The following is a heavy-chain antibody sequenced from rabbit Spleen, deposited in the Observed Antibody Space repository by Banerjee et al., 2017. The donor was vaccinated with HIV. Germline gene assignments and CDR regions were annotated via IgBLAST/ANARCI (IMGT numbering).Heavy chain of an antibody. J-gene: IGHJ4*01. CDR1: GLDFSTNYW. D-gene: IGHD4-2*01. CDR2: IDVTKTGRT. CDR3: ARDAAGREDFNL. V-gene: IGHV1S45*01. Sequence: QEQLEESGGDLVKPGASLALTCKASGLDFSTNYWICWVRQAPGKGLEWIACIDVTKTGRTYFATWAKGRFTISKPSSTTVTLQMTSLTAADTATYFCARDAAGREDFNLWGPGTLVTV.